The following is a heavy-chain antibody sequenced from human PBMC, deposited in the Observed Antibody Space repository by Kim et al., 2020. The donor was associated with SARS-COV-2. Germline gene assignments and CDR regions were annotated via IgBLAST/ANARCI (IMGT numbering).Heavy chain of an antibody. Sequence: SETLSLTCTVSGASISSDYWSWIRQPPGKGLEWMGYIYKSGTTNYNPSLKSRVIISSDTSKNQFSLNLRPVTAADTAVYYCARSYSGPYFAAFDIWGPGTMATVSS. D-gene: IGHD1-26*01. CDR1: GASISSDY. CDR3: ARSYSGPYFAAFDI. V-gene: IGHV4-4*08. CDR2: IYKSGTT. J-gene: IGHJ3*02.